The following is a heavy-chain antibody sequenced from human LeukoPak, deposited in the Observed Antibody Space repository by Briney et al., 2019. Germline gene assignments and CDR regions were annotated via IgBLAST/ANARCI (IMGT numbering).Heavy chain of an antibody. Sequence: PSETLSLTCAVYGGSSSGYYWSWIRQPPGKGLEWIGEINHSGSTNYNPSLKSRVTISVDTSKNQFSLKLSSVTAADTAVYYCARVSKSRRGYGYGYLVDYWGQGTLVTVSS. J-gene: IGHJ4*02. CDR2: INHSGST. CDR1: GGSSSGYY. CDR3: ARVSKSRRGYGYGYLVDY. D-gene: IGHD5-18*01. V-gene: IGHV4-34*01.